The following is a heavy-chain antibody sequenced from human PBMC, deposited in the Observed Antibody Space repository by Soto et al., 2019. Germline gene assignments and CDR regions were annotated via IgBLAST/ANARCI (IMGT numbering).Heavy chain of an antibody. Sequence: QVPLVQSGAEVKKPGSSVKVSCKASGGTFSSYAITWVRQAPGQGLEWMGGIIPMFGTAKYAQKFQGRVTITADESTSTAYMELSSLRSEDTAVYYCAGEDGYNRYSFDYWGQGTLVTVSS. V-gene: IGHV1-69*01. CDR3: AGEDGYNRYSFDY. D-gene: IGHD5-12*01. CDR1: GGTFSSYA. CDR2: IIPMFGTA. J-gene: IGHJ4*02.